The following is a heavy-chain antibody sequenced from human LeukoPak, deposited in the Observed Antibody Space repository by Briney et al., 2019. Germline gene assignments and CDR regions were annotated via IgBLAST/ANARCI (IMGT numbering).Heavy chain of an antibody. J-gene: IGHJ4*02. V-gene: IGHV1-8*03. Sequence: SVNVSCKSSGYTLTSYDINWVRQATGQGLAWMGWMNPNSGNTGYAQKFRGRVTIPRNTSISTAYMELSSLRSEDTAGYYCAIGEIQVWRNFDYWGQGTLVTVSS. CDR1: GYTLTSYD. CDR3: AIGEIQVWRNFDY. CDR2: MNPNSGNT. D-gene: IGHD5-18*01.